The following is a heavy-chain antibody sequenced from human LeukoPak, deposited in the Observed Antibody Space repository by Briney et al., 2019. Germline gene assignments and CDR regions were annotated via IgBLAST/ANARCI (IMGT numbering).Heavy chain of an antibody. Sequence: GGSLRLSCAASGFTFSSYGMYWVRQAPGKGLERMTFIRDDGGDKSYADSVKGRFTISRDNSKNMLYLQMNSLRAEDTAVYYCAKKVGDHFDYWGQGTLVTVSS. J-gene: IGHJ4*02. CDR3: AKKVGDHFDY. CDR2: IRDDGGDK. V-gene: IGHV3-30*02. CDR1: GFTFSSYG. D-gene: IGHD1-26*01.